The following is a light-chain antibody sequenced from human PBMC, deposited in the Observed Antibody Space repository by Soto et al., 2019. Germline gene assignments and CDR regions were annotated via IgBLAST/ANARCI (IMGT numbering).Light chain of an antibody. Sequence: EIVMTQSPATLSVSPGERATLSCRASHSVSSNLAWYQQKPGQAPRLLIYGASTRATGIPARFSGSGSGTEFNLTISSLQSEDFAVYYCQQYNNWPPRTFGQGTKVEIK. CDR2: GAS. CDR3: QQYNNWPPRT. J-gene: IGKJ1*01. CDR1: HSVSSN. V-gene: IGKV3-15*01.